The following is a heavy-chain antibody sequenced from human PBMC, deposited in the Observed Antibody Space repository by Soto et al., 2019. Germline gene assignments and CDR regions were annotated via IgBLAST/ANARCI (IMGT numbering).Heavy chain of an antibody. CDR1: GYTFTSYG. CDR2: ISAYNGNT. J-gene: IGHJ4*02. D-gene: IGHD3-10*01. CDR3: ARVHPYYYGSGSYEY. V-gene: IGHV1-18*04. Sequence: ASVKVSCKASGYTFTSYGISWVRQAPGQGLEWMGWISAYNGNTNYAQKLQGRVTMTTDTSTSTAYVELRSLRSDDTAVYYCARVHPYYYGSGSYEYWGQGTLVTVSS.